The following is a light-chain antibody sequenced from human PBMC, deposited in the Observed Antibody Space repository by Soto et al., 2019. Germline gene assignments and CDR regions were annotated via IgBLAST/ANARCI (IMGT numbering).Light chain of an antibody. CDR3: QKYNSAPLT. J-gene: IGKJ4*01. CDR1: QGIGVY. CDR2: AAS. V-gene: IGKV1-27*01. Sequence: DIQMTQSPSSLSASLGDRVTITCRASQGIGVYLAWFQQKPGKVPRVLIYAASALQSGVPSRFSGGGSGTDFTLTINSPQPEDVATYYCQKYNSAPLTFGGGTKVEIK.